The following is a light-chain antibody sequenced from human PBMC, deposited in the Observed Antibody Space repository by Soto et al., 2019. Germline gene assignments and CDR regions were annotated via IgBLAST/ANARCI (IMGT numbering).Light chain of an antibody. CDR2: EVS. CDR3: SSFTSSNTLV. CDR1: SSDVGAYNY. V-gene: IGLV2-8*01. J-gene: IGLJ2*01. Sequence: QSVLTQPPSASGSPGQSVTISCTGTSSDVGAYNYVSWYQQHPGKAPKLMIYEVSKRPSGVPDRFSGSKSGNTASLTVSGLQAEDEGDYYCSSFTSSNTLVFGGGTKLTVL.